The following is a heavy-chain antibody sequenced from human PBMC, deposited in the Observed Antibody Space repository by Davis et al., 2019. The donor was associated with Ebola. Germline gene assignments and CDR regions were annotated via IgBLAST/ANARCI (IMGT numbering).Heavy chain of an antibody. V-gene: IGHV3-21*01. CDR1: GFTFSSYS. CDR3: ARDPSVSSGWYFDY. D-gene: IGHD6-19*01. CDR2: ISSSSSYI. J-gene: IGHJ4*02. Sequence: GGSPRLSCAASGFTFSSYSMNWVRQAPGKGLEWVSSISSSSSYIYYADSVKGRFTISRDNAKNSLYLQMNSLRAEDTAVYYCARDPSVSSGWYFDYWGQGTLVTVSS.